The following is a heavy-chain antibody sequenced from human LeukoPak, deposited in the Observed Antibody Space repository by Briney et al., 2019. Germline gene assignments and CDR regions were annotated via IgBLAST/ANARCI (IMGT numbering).Heavy chain of an antibody. J-gene: IGHJ3*02. CDR3: ARELREHGVFDI. CDR2: IKQDGSER. D-gene: IGHD1-26*01. CDR1: GFTFSSYW. V-gene: IGHV3-7*01. Sequence: GGSLRLSCAASGFTFSSYWMSWVRQAPGKGLEWVATIKQDGSERYYVDSVKGRFTTSRDNAQNSLSLQMNSLRAEDTAVYYCARELREHGVFDIWGQGTMVTVSS.